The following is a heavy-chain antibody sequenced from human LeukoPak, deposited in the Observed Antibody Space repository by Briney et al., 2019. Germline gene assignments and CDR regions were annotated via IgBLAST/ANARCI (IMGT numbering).Heavy chain of an antibody. Sequence: PSETLSLTCTVSGGSISSGSYYWSWIRQPPGKGLEWIGEINHSGSTNYNPSLKSRVTISVDTSKNQFSLKLSSVTAADTAVYYCARVGVAGTFYFDYWGQGTLVTVSS. CDR3: ARVGVAGTFYFDY. CDR2: INHSGST. D-gene: IGHD6-19*01. CDR1: GGSISSGSYY. V-gene: IGHV4-39*07. J-gene: IGHJ4*02.